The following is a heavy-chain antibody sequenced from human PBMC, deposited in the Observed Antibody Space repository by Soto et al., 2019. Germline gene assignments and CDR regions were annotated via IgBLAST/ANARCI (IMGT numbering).Heavy chain of an antibody. CDR1: GYTFTSYG. D-gene: IGHD3-10*01. J-gene: IGHJ3*02. Sequence: ASVKVSCKASGYTFTSYGISWVRQAPGQGLEWMGWISAYNGNTNYAQKLQGRVTMTTDTSTSTAYMELRSLRSDDTAVYYCARDPPIYGSGSYWTFAFDIWGQGTMVTVSS. V-gene: IGHV1-18*01. CDR3: ARDPPIYGSGSYWTFAFDI. CDR2: ISAYNGNT.